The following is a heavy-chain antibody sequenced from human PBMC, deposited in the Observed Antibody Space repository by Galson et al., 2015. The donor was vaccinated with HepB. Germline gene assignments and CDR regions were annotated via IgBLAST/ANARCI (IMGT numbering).Heavy chain of an antibody. Sequence: SVKVSCKASGYTFTNYGVSWVRQAPGQGLEWMGWISAYNGVTNYAQKLQGRVTMTTDTSTSTAYMELRSLRSDDSAVYYCARGSGSPRDGMDVWGQGTTVTVSS. V-gene: IGHV1-18*01. CDR1: GYTFTNYG. J-gene: IGHJ6*02. D-gene: IGHD5-12*01. CDR3: ARGSGSPRDGMDV. CDR2: ISAYNGVT.